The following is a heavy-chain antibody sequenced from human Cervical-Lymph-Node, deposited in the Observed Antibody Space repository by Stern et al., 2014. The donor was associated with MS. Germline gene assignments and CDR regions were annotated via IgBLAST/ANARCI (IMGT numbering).Heavy chain of an antibody. J-gene: IGHJ4*02. Sequence: EVQLVQSGAEVKKPGESLKISCTGSGYSFTTNWIAWVRQMPGKGLECMGFIYPGDSDTRYIPSCQGQVTISADKSISTAYLQWSRLKASDTAMYYCARDYGDYAFDYWGQGTLVTVSS. CDR2: IYPGDSDT. CDR3: ARDYGDYAFDY. D-gene: IGHD4-17*01. V-gene: IGHV5-51*01. CDR1: GYSFTTNW.